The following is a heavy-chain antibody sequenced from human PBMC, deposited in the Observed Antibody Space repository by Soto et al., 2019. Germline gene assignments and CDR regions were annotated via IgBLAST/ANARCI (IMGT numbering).Heavy chain of an antibody. V-gene: IGHV4-59*01. CDR3: AGTKTGYSSSWHIDY. J-gene: IGHJ4*02. Sequence: QVQLQESGPGLVKPSETLSLTCTVSGGSISSYYWSWIRQPPGKGLEWIGYIYYSGSTNYNPSLKSRVTISVDTSKNQFSLKLSSVTAADTAVYYCAGTKTGYSSSWHIDYWGQGTLVTVSS. CDR1: GGSISSYY. D-gene: IGHD6-13*01. CDR2: IYYSGST.